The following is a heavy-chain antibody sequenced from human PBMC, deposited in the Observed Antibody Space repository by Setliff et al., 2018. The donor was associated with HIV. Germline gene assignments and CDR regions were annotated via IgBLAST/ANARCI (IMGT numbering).Heavy chain of an antibody. CDR3: ARNPISTGWELRPPYFDY. CDR1: GGSFSGYY. D-gene: IGHD1-26*01. Sequence: SETLSLTCAVYGGSFSGYYWSWIRQPPGKGLEWIGSIYHSGSTYYNPSLKSRVTISLDTSRNQFSLKLSSVTAADTAVYYCARNPISTGWELRPPYFDYWGQGTLVTVSS. V-gene: IGHV4-34*01. J-gene: IGHJ4*02. CDR2: IYHSGST.